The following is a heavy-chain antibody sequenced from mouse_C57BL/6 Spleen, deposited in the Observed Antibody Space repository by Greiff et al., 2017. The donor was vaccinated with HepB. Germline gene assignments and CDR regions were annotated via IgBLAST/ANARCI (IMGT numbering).Heavy chain of an antibody. D-gene: IGHD1-1*01. J-gene: IGHJ4*01. CDR2: ISYDGSN. Sequence: EVQRVESGPGLVKPSQSLSLTCSVTGYSITSGYYWNWIRQFPGNKLEWMGYISYDGSNNYNPSLKNRISITRDTSKNQFFLKLNSVTTEDTATYYCARGTTVGYAMDYWGQGTSVTVSS. CDR3: ARGTTVGYAMDY. CDR1: GYSITSGYY. V-gene: IGHV3-6*01.